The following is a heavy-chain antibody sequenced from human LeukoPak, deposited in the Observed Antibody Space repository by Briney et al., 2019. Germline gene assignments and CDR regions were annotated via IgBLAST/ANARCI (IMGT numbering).Heavy chain of an antibody. CDR1: GFTFENHA. CDR2: IKSDGSSG. D-gene: IGHD7-27*01. CDR3: ARQASWADWPLYYFDH. V-gene: IGHV3-74*01. Sequence: GGSLRLSCAASGFTFENHAMHWVRQAPGKGLVWVSRIKSDGSSGSYADSVKGRFTISRDNAKNTLYLQMNSLRAEDTAVYYCARQASWADWPLYYFDHWGQGTLVTVSS. J-gene: IGHJ4*02.